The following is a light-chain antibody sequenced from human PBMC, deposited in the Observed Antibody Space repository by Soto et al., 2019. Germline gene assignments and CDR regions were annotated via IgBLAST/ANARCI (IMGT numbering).Light chain of an antibody. CDR3: QQHNQWPIT. V-gene: IGKV3D-15*01. Sequence: EIVMTQSPAALCQSPGETASLSCRASQSAGNFLAWYQQKPGQAPRLLIYYISTRATGIPARFSGSGSGTEFTLTINSLQSEDSAVYYCQQHNQWPITVGQGTRLEIK. CDR1: QSAGNF. CDR2: YIS. J-gene: IGKJ5*01.